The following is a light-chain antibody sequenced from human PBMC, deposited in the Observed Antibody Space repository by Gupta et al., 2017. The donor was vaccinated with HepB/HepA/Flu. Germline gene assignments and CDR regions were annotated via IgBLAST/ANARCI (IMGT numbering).Light chain of an antibody. Sequence: SYELTQPPSVSVSPGQTASITCSGDKWGDKYACWYQQKPGQSPVLVIYKDSKRPSGIPERVSGSNSANTVTMTISGTQAVDEYYYYSPEWNSSTVVFGGGTKLTVL. J-gene: IGLJ2*01. V-gene: IGLV3-1*01. CDR3: PEWNSSTVV. CDR1: KWGDKY. CDR2: KDS.